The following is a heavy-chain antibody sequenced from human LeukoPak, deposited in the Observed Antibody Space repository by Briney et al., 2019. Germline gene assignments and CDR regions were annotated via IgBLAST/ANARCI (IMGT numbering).Heavy chain of an antibody. CDR2: ISYDGSNK. CDR3: AKERYSGYDYGQGPDDY. CDR1: GFTFSSYG. Sequence: PGGSLRLSCAASGFTFSSYGMHWVRQAPGKGLEWVAVISYDGSNKYYADSVKGRFTISRDNSKNTLYLQMNSLRAEDTAVYYCAKERYSGYDYGQGPDDYWGQGTLVTVSS. V-gene: IGHV3-30*18. J-gene: IGHJ4*02. D-gene: IGHD5-12*01.